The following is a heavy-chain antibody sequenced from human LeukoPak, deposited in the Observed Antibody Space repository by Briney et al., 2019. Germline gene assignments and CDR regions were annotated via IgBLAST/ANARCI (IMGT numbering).Heavy chain of an antibody. Sequence: PGGSLRLSCAASGFTFSDYYMSWIRQAPGKELEWVSYISSSGSTIYYADSVKGRFTISRDNAKNSLYLQMNSLRAEDTAVYYCARGRLRIAAAGSYFDYWGQGTLVTVSS. J-gene: IGHJ4*02. CDR2: ISSSGSTI. CDR3: ARGRLRIAAAGSYFDY. D-gene: IGHD6-13*01. CDR1: GFTFSDYY. V-gene: IGHV3-11*01.